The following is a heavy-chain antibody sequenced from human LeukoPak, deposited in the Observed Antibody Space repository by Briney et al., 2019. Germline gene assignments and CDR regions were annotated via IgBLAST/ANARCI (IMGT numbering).Heavy chain of an antibody. V-gene: IGHV3-64D*06. CDR3: ARIAEPSHSDY. J-gene: IGHJ4*02. D-gene: IGHD6-13*01. Sequence: PGGSLRLSCSASGFTFSTYAMHWVRQAPGKGLEFVSGISATGGNTYYAASVKGRFTTSRDNSKNTLFLQVSSLGTEDTAVYYCARIAEPSHSDYWGQGTLVTVSS. CDR2: ISATGGNT. CDR1: GFTFSTYA.